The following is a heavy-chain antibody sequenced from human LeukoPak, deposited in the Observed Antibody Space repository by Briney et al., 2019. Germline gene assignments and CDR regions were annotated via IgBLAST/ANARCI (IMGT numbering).Heavy chain of an antibody. V-gene: IGHV3-7*05. Sequence: GGSLRLSCAASGFTFSSYWMSWVRQAPGKGLEWVANIKQDGSEKYYVDSVKGRFTISRDNSKNTLYLQMNSLRAEDTAVYYCAKDFTSGWSYYYYGMDVWGQGTTVTVSS. J-gene: IGHJ6*02. CDR2: IKQDGSEK. CDR1: GFTFSSYW. CDR3: AKDFTSGWSYYYYGMDV. D-gene: IGHD6-19*01.